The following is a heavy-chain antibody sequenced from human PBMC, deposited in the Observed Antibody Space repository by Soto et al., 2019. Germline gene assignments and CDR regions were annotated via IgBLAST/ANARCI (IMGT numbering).Heavy chain of an antibody. CDR1: GYTFTSYD. V-gene: IGHV1-8*01. CDR2: MNPNSGNT. CDR3: ARVATVTSRSEYFQH. Sequence: ASVKVSCKASGYTFTSYDINWVRQATGQGLEWMGWMNPNSGNTGYAQKFQGRVTMTRNTSISTAYMELSSLRSEDTAVYYCARVATVTSRSEYFQHWGQGTLVTVSS. D-gene: IGHD4-17*01. J-gene: IGHJ1*01.